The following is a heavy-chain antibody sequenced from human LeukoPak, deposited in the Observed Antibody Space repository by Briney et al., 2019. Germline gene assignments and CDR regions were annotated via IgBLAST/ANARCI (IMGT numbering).Heavy chain of an antibody. J-gene: IGHJ6*03. CDR2: ISDEGDS. D-gene: IGHD1-7*01. V-gene: IGHV4-34*01. CDR1: GVSIRGYY. Sequence: SETLSLTRAVYGVSIRGYYWCWIRQSPEKGLEWIGDISDEGDSIYNPSLKSRLTLSVDMSKSQFSLKLRSVTAADTAVYYCARGRNYVSDFYFDVWGKGTTVIVSS. CDR3: ARGRNYVSDFYFDV.